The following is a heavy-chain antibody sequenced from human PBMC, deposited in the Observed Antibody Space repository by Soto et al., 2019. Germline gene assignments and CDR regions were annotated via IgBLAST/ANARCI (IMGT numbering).Heavy chain of an antibody. CDR3: ARVPDY. CDR1: GGSISSGDYY. D-gene: IGHD2-2*01. Sequence: SDTIYLTCTVSGGSISSGDYYGSWIRQPPGKGLEWIGYMYHSGSTYYNPSLKSRVTISIDRSKNQFSLKLSSVTAADTAVYYCARVPDYWGQGILVTVSS. V-gene: IGHV4-30-2*01. CDR2: MYHSGST. J-gene: IGHJ4*02.